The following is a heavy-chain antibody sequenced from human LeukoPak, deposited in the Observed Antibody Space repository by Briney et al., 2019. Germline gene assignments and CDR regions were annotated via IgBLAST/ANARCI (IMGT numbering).Heavy chain of an antibody. CDR2: IKQDGSDR. V-gene: IGHV3-7*01. D-gene: IGHD1-1*01. J-gene: IGHJ4*02. Sequence: GGSLRLSCAASGFPFSSYWMSWVRQAPGKGLEWVANIKQDGSDRYYVDSVKGRFTISRDNAKNSLYLQLNSLRADDTAVYYCARLTGTTGFDYWGQGTLSPSPQ. CDR3: ARLTGTTGFDY. CDR1: GFPFSSYW.